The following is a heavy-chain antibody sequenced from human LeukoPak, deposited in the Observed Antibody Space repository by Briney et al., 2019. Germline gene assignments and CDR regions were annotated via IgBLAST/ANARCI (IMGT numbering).Heavy chain of an antibody. CDR3: ATLGRVDVADY. J-gene: IGHJ4*02. D-gene: IGHD7-27*01. CDR2: INSDGSSA. CDR1: GLTFSRYW. V-gene: IGHV3-74*01. Sequence: GGSLRLSCAASGLTFSRYWMHWVRQAPGKGLVWVSRINSDGSSASYADSVKGRFTISRDNAKNTLYLQMNSLRAEDTAVYYCATLGRVDVADYWGQGTLVTVSS.